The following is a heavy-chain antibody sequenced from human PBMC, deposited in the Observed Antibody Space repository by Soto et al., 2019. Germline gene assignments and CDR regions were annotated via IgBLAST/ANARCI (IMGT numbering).Heavy chain of an antibody. D-gene: IGHD2-21*02. Sequence: PGGPLRLSCAASGFSFTNFAMSWVRQAPGKGLEWVAGIGASGDITWYADSVKGRLSISRDNSKNTLYLQLNSLRFEDTAVYYCAKDDFTDRGDDYFDYWGPGTLVTVSS. CDR3: AKDDFTDRGDDYFDY. V-gene: IGHV3-23*01. CDR1: GFSFTNFA. CDR2: IGASGDIT. J-gene: IGHJ4*02.